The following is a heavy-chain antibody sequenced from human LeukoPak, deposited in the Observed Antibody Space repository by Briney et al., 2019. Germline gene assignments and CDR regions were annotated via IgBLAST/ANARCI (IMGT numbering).Heavy chain of an antibody. J-gene: IGHJ4*02. D-gene: IGHD3-22*01. CDR3: AREAGSSGYLYYFDY. Sequence: ASVKVSCKASGYTFTSYGISWVRQAPGQGLEWMGWISAYNCNTNYAQKLQGRVTMTTDTSTSTDYMELRSLRSDDTAVYYCAREAGSSGYLYYFDYWGQGTLVTVSS. CDR2: ISAYNCNT. V-gene: IGHV1-18*01. CDR1: GYTFTSYG.